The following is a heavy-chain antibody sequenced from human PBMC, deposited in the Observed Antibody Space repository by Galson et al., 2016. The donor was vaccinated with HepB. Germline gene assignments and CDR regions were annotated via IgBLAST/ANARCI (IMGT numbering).Heavy chain of an antibody. CDR2: IDSDGHSQ. V-gene: IGHV3-74*01. J-gene: IGHJ3*02. CDR1: GFIFGNYW. CDR3: ARDQRLLWFGERRAFEI. D-gene: IGHD3-10*01. Sequence: SLRLSCAASGFIFGNYWMHWVSRIDSDGHSQNYADSVKGRFTISRDNSKNSVFLEMNSLRAEDTAVYYCARDQRLLWFGERRAFEIWGQGTMVTVSS.